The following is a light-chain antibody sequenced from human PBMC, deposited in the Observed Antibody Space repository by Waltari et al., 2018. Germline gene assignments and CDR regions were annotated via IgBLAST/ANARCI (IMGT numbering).Light chain of an antibody. Sequence: IVFTQSPATLSLSPGERATLSCRASQSVSIYLDWYQQKPDQAPRLLIYDASNRATGIPARFSGSGSGTDFTLTISSLEPEDFAVYYCQQRSNWPRTFGQGTKVEIK. J-gene: IGKJ1*01. CDR1: QSVSIY. CDR2: DAS. V-gene: IGKV3-11*01. CDR3: QQRSNWPRT.